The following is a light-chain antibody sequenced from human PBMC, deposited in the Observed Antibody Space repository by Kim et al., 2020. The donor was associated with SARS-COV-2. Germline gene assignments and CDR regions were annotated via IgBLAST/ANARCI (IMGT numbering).Light chain of an antibody. Sequence: RVNIARTGGSSNSGECYDGHWYQPLPGHAPKLLIYGNSNRPSGVPDRFSGSKSGTSASLAITGLQAEDEADYYCQSYDSSLRGVFGGGTQLTVL. J-gene: IGLJ3*02. CDR2: GNS. CDR1: SSNSGECYD. CDR3: QSYDSSLRGV. V-gene: IGLV1-40*01.